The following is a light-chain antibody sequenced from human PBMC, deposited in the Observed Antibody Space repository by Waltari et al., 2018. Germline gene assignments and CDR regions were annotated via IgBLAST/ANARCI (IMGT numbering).Light chain of an antibody. CDR3: NTRDISGDHLV. CDR1: GLRTFY. J-gene: IGLJ1*01. V-gene: IGLV3-19*01. Sequence: SSEMTQDPAVSVALGQTVTITCQGGGLRTFYANWYQQKPGQAPLLVIFDGENRPSGIPDRFSGSRSGNTASLTISGAQAEDEADYYCNTRDISGDHLVFGSGTKVTVL. CDR2: DGE.